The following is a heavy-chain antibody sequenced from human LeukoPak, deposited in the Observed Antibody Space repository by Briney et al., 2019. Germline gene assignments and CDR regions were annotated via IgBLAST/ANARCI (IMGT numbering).Heavy chain of an antibody. CDR2: IYYSGST. D-gene: IGHD2-15*01. J-gene: IGHJ4*02. CDR1: GGSISSSSYY. CDR3: ARSLSLDY. V-gene: IGHV4-39*01. Sequence: SETLSLTCTVSGGSISSSSYYWGWIRQPPGKGLEWIGSIYYSGSTYYNPSLKRRVTISVDTSKNQFSLKLSSVTAADTAVYYCARSLSLDYWGQGTLVTVSS.